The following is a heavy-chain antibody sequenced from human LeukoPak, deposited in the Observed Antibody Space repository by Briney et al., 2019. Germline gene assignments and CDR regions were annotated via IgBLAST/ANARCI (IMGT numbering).Heavy chain of an antibody. Sequence: SGGSLRLSCAASGFTFSSYWMHWVRQAPGKGLVWVSRINSDGSSTSYADSVKGRFTISRHNAKNTLYLQMNSLRAEDTAVYYCARADSSGYKYYFDYWGQGTLVTVSS. J-gene: IGHJ4*02. V-gene: IGHV3-74*01. CDR1: GFTFSSYW. D-gene: IGHD3-22*01. CDR3: ARADSSGYKYYFDY. CDR2: INSDGSST.